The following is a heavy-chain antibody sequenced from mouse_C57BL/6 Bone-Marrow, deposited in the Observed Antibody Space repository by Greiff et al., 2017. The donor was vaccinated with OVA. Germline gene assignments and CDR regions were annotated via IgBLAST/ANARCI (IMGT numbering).Heavy chain of an antibody. CDR1: GFTFSSYG. J-gene: IGHJ2*01. V-gene: IGHV5-6*01. Sequence: EVQRVESGGDLVKPGGSLKLSCAASGFTFSSYGMSWVRQTPDKRLEWVATISSGGSYTYYPDSVKGRFTISKDNAKNTLYLQMSSLKSEDAAMYYCARPRVYYFDGWGQGTTLTVSS. CDR3: ARPRVYYFDG. CDR2: ISSGGSYT.